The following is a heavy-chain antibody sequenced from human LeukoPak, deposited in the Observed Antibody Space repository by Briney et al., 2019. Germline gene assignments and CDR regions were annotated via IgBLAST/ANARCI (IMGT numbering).Heavy chain of an antibody. CDR1: GFTFSSFG. Sequence: GGSLRLSCAASGFTFSSFGMSWVRQAPGKGLAWVSRISADGSSTTYADSVKGRFTISRDNAKNTLYLQMNSLRAEDTALYYCARDGDDYNYFDWWGQGALVTVSS. D-gene: IGHD5-24*01. V-gene: IGHV3-74*01. CDR2: ISADGSST. CDR3: ARDGDDYNYFDW. J-gene: IGHJ4*02.